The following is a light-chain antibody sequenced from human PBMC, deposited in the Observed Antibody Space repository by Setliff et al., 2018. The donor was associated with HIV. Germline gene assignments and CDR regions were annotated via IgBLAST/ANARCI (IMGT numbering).Light chain of an antibody. CDR2: WAS. CDR3: QQYYTTPRT. CDR1: QSVLYSSNNKNY. J-gene: IGKJ1*01. V-gene: IGKV4-1*01. Sequence: DTVMTQSPDSLAVSPGERATISCRSSQSVLYSSNNKNYLAWYQQKPGQPPKLLIYWASTRESGVPDRFRGSGSETDFTLTISSLQAEDVAVYYCQQYYTTPRTFGQGTKVDIK.